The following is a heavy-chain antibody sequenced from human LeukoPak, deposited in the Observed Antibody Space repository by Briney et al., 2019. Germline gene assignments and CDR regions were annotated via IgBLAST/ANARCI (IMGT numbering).Heavy chain of an antibody. V-gene: IGHV3-23*01. CDR3: AKGAYSGYSSFDY. Sequence: GGSLRLSCAGSGFTFRSYAMSWVRQAPGKGLEWVSAISGSGGSTYYADSVKGRFTISRDNSKNTLYLQMNSLRAEDTAVYYCAKGAYSGYSSFDYWGQGTLVTVSS. CDR1: GFTFRSYA. J-gene: IGHJ4*02. CDR2: ISGSGGST. D-gene: IGHD5-12*01.